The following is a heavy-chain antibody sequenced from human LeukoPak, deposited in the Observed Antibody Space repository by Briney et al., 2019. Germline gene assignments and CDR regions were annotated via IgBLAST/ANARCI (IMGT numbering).Heavy chain of an antibody. D-gene: IGHD4-17*01. CDR3: ARANPVYGDFDY. J-gene: IGHJ4*02. Sequence: PAGSLRLSCTLSGLTVNDNYMSWVRQAPGKGLEWVSLIFPDGQTYYADFVQGRFSISRDMSRNTPFLDMSSLRAEDTAVFFCARANPVYGDFDYWGRGTLVTVSS. CDR2: IFPDGQT. V-gene: IGHV3-53*01. CDR1: GLTVNDNY.